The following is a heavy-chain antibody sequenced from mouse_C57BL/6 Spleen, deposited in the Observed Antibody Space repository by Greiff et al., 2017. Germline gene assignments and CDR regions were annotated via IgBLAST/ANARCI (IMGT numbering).Heavy chain of an antibody. CDR2: LYPGNSDT. CDR1: GYTFTSYW. J-gene: IGHJ4*01. CDR3: TASSGYDAMDY. D-gene: IGHD3-2*02. V-gene: IGHV1-5*01. Sequence: EVMLVESGTVLARPGASVKMSCKTSGYTFTSYWMHWVKQRPGPGLEWIGALYPGNSDTSYNQKFKGKAKLTAVTSASTAYMELSSLTNEDSAVYYCTASSGYDAMDYWGQGTSVTVSS.